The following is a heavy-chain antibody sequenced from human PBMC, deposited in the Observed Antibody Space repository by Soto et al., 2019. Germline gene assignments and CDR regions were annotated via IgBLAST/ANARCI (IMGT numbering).Heavy chain of an antibody. CDR2: IYHSGST. V-gene: IGHV4-59*12. D-gene: IGHD3-10*01. CDR1: GGSIRDVY. J-gene: IGHJ6*02. Sequence: SGTLSLTCTVSGGSIRDVYWSWIRQPPGKGLEWIGEIYHSGSTNYNPSLKSRVTISVDKSKNQFSLKLSSVTAADTAVYYCASAGAIWFGELSYYGMDVWGQGTTVTVSS. CDR3: ASAGAIWFGELSYYGMDV.